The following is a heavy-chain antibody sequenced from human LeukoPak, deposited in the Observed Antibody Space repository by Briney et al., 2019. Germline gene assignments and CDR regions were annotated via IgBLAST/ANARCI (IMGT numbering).Heavy chain of an antibody. Sequence: GGSLRLSCAASGFTFYDYATHWVWQAPGKGLECVSRISGNSGGIGYADSVKGRFTISRDNAKNSLYLQMNSLRAGDTALYYCAKAYNYDISGSSFDCWGQGTLVSVSS. CDR2: ISGNSGGI. D-gene: IGHD3-22*01. J-gene: IGHJ4*02. CDR1: GFTFYDYA. V-gene: IGHV3-9*01. CDR3: AKAYNYDISGSSFDC.